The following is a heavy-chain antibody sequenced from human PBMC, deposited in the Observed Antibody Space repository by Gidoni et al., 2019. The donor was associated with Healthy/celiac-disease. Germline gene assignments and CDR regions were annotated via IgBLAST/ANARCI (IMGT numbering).Heavy chain of an antibody. D-gene: IGHD6-13*01. CDR1: GYTSTGYY. CDR3: ARLPFGAHSSWYLDGVDY. CDR2: INPNSGGT. V-gene: IGHV1-2*06. J-gene: IGHJ4*02. Sequence: QVQLVQSGAEVKKPGASVKVSCKASGYTSTGYYMHWVRQAPGQGLEWMGRINPNSGGTNYAQKFQGRVTMTRDTSISTAYMELSRLRSDDTAVYYCARLPFGAHSSWYLDGVDYWGQGTLVTVSS.